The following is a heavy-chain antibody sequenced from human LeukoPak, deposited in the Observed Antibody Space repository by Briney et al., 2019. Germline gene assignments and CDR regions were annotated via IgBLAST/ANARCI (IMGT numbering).Heavy chain of an antibody. J-gene: IGHJ4*02. Sequence: HSGGSLRLSCAASGFTVSSNYMSWARQAPGKGLEWVSVIYSGGSTYYADSVKGRFTISRDNSKNTLYLQMNSLRAEDTAVYYCARDQRRFGELLRFDYWGQGTLVTVSS. V-gene: IGHV3-53*01. CDR2: IYSGGST. D-gene: IGHD3-10*01. CDR3: ARDQRRFGELLRFDY. CDR1: GFTVSSNY.